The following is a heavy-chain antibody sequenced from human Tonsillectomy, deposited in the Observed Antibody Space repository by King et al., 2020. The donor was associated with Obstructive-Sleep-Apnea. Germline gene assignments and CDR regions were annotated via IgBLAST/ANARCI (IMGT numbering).Heavy chain of an antibody. CDR3: ARGHYDILTGYYSSP. V-gene: IGHV3-66*01. D-gene: IGHD3-9*01. Sequence: VQLVESGGGLVQPGGSLRLSCVASGFTVSSNYMSWVRQAPGKGLEWLSVIYSGGTTYYADSVKGRFTISRDNSKNTLFLQMTSLRVEDTAVYYCARGHYDILTGYYSSPWGQGTLVTVSS. J-gene: IGHJ5*02. CDR1: GFTVSSNY. CDR2: IYSGGTT.